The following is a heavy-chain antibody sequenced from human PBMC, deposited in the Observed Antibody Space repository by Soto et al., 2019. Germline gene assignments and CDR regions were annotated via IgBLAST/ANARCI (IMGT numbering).Heavy chain of an antibody. V-gene: IGHV3-48*03. J-gene: IGHJ4*02. CDR3: VRRFDF. CDR1: GFTFSSHE. Sequence: EASLRLSCAASGFTFSSHEMNWVRQAPGKGLKWVAYISSGGSTISYADSVKGRFTISRDDAWNSLYLQMISLRAEDTAIYHCVRRFDFWGQGTLVTVSS. CDR2: ISSGGSTI.